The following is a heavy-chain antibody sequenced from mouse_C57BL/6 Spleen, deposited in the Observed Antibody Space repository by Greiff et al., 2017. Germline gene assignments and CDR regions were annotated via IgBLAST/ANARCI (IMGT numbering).Heavy chain of an antibody. D-gene: IGHD3-2*02. CDR1: GYTFTSYW. Sequence: VQLQQPGAELVMPGASVKLSCKASGYTFTSYWMHWVKQRPGQGLEWIGDIDPSDSYTNYNQKFKGESTLTVDKSSSTAYMQLSSLTSEDAAVYYCARRDSSGYYFDYWGQGTTLTVSS. V-gene: IGHV1-69*01. J-gene: IGHJ2*01. CDR2: IDPSDSYT. CDR3: ARRDSSGYYFDY.